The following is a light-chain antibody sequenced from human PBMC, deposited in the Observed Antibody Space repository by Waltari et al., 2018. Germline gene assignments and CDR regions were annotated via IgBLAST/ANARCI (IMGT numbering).Light chain of an antibody. J-gene: IGLJ3*02. CDR3: QSADSSNIWV. CDR2: KDT. Sequence: SYELTQPPSVSVSPGQTARITCSGDVLPNQYTYWYQQKPGQAPVLVIFKDTERPSEIPERFSGSTSGTTVTLTISGVQAEDEADYCCQSADSSNIWVFGGGTKLTVL. CDR1: VLPNQY. V-gene: IGLV3-25*03.